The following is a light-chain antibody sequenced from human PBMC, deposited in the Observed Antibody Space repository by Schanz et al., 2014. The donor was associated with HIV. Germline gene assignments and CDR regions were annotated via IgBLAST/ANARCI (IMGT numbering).Light chain of an antibody. CDR1: QSVSSS. J-gene: IGKJ5*01. CDR3: QQYDNWPPIT. V-gene: IGKV3-15*01. Sequence: EIVMTQSPATLSVSPGERATLSCRASQSVSSSLAWYQQKPGQPPRLLIYGASTRATGIAARFSGSGSGTEFTLPISSLQSEDIAVYYCQQYDNWPPITFGQGTRLDIK. CDR2: GAS.